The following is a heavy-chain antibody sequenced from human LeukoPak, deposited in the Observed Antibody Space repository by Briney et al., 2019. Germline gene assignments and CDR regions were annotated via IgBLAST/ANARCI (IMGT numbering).Heavy chain of an antibody. CDR3: SRAAGYDFILEY. D-gene: IGHD5-12*01. V-gene: IGHV3-49*05. J-gene: IGHJ4*02. Sequence: NPGGSLRLSCTASGFTFCDYGMSWFRQAPGKGLEWVGFIRSEAYDTTPQYGASVKGRFTISKDDSRRIAFLQMSGLKTEDTAVYYCSRAAGYDFILEYWGQGTLVTVSS. CDR2: IRSEAYDTTP. CDR1: GFTFCDYG.